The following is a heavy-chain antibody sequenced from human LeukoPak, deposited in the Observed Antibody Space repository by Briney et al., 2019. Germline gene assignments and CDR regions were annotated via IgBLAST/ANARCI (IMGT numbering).Heavy chain of an antibody. V-gene: IGHV3-21*01. CDR2: ISPSSSSI. J-gene: IGHJ6*02. CDR3: ARERRNTPMDV. CDR1: GFTFSSYS. D-gene: IGHD5-18*01. Sequence: GGSLRLSCAASGFTFSSYSMDWVRQAPGKGLEWVSFISPSSSSIYYADSVKGRFTVSRDNAKNSLYLQMNSLRAEDTALYYCARERRNTPMDVWGQGTTVTVSS.